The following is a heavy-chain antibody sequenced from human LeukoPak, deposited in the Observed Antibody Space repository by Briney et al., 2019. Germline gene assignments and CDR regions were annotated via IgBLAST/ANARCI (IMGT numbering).Heavy chain of an antibody. CDR1: GGSISSGSYY. CDR3: ARDSGYSYGRDRDAFDI. D-gene: IGHD5-18*01. J-gene: IGHJ3*02. V-gene: IGHV4-61*02. CDR2: IYTSGST. Sequence: SQTLSLTCTVSGGSISSGSYYWSWIRQPAGKGLEWIGRIYTSGSTNYNPSLKSRVTISVDTSKNQFSLKLSSVTAADTAVYYCARDSGYSYGRDRDAFDIWGQGTMVTVSS.